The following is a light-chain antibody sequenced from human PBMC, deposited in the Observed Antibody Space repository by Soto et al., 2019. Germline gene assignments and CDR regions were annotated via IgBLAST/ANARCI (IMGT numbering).Light chain of an antibody. Sequence: QSALNQPRSVSGSPGQSVTISCTGTSSDVGGYNYVSWYQQYSGKAPKVMIYDVSKRPSGVPDRFSDSKSGNTASLTISGLQAEDEADYYCCSYAASNTFVFGTGTKLTVL. CDR3: CSYAASNTFV. CDR2: DVS. J-gene: IGLJ1*01. CDR1: SSDVGGYNY. V-gene: IGLV2-11*01.